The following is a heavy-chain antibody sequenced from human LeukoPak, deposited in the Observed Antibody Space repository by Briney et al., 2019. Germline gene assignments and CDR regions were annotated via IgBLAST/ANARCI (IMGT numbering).Heavy chain of an antibody. V-gene: IGHV3-66*01. D-gene: IGHD5-12*01. Sequence: PGGSLRLSCAASGFTVSSNYMSWVRQAPGKGLEWVSVIYSGGSTYYADSVKGRFTFSRDNSKNTLYLQMNSLRAEDTAVYYCARARSGYDFIIDYWGQGTLVTVSS. CDR2: IYSGGST. CDR3: ARARSGYDFIIDY. J-gene: IGHJ4*02. CDR1: GFTVSSNY.